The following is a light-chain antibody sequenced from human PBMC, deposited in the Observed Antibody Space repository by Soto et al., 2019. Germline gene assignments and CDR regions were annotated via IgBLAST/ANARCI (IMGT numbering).Light chain of an antibody. CDR1: SSNIGTGYD. CDR3: QSFDSSRFYV. V-gene: IGLV1-40*01. J-gene: IGLJ1*01. Sequence: QSVLTQPPSVSGAPGQRGTVSCTGSSSNIGTGYDVHWYQQLPGTAPKLLIYGNSNRPSGVPDRFSGSKSGTSASLAITGLQAEDEADYYCQSFDSSRFYVFGTGTRSPS. CDR2: GNS.